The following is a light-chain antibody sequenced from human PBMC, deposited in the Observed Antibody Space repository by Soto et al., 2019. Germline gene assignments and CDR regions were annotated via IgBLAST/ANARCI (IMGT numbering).Light chain of an antibody. V-gene: IGKV1-39*01. J-gene: IGKJ1*01. CDR1: QTISFY. CDR3: QQAYGTPWT. Sequence: DIQMTQSPSSLSASVGDRVTITCRASQTISFYLNWYQQKPGKAPKLLIYAASNLQSGVPSRFSASGSGTEFTLTLNSLQPEDFATYYCQQAYGTPWTFGQGTKVEIK. CDR2: AAS.